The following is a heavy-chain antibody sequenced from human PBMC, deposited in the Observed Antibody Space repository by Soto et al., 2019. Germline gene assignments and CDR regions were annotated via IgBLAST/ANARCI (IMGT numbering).Heavy chain of an antibody. CDR3: ARGSPYYDFWSGYGAFDI. CDR1: GYTFTGYY. D-gene: IGHD3-3*01. Sequence: ASVKVSCKASGYTFTGYYMHWVRQAPGQGLEWMGWINPNSGGTNYAQKFQGWVTMTRDTSISTAYMELSRLRSNDTAVYYCARGSPYYDFWSGYGAFDIWGQGTMVTVSS. V-gene: IGHV1-2*04. CDR2: INPNSGGT. J-gene: IGHJ3*02.